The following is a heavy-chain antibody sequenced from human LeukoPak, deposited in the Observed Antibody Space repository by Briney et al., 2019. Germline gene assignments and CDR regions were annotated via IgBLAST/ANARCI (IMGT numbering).Heavy chain of an antibody. CDR1: GFTFSSYG. CDR2: IRYDGSNK. Sequence: GGTLRLSCAASGFTFSSYGMHWVRQAPGKGLEWVAFIRYDGSNKYYADSVKGRFTVSRDNSRNTLYLQVISLRAEDTAVYYCARDLRHEKWELRDCWGQGTLVTVSS. V-gene: IGHV3-30*02. D-gene: IGHD1-26*01. J-gene: IGHJ4*02. CDR3: ARDLRHEKWELRDC.